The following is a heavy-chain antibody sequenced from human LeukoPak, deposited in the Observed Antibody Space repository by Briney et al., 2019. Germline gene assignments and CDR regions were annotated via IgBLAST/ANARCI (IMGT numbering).Heavy chain of an antibody. J-gene: IGHJ6*03. V-gene: IGHV3-48*01. D-gene: IGHD1-1*01. CDR1: VFRFMTYA. CDR2: LTRGSSNI. CDR3: AKFVPVQEYYNSYMDV. Sequence: PGGSLRLSCEASVFRFMTYAMNWLRQSPGKGLEWVAFLTRGSSNIQYAESVKGRFTISRDNGKDSLFLQMNSLRAEDTAVYSFAKFVPVQEYYNSYMDVWGKGTTVTVSS.